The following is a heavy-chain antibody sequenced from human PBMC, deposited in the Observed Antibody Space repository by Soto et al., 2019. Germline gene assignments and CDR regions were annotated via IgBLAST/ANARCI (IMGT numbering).Heavy chain of an antibody. Sequence: EVQLVESGGDLVQPGGSLRLSCVASGFTFSPYWMSWVRQAPGRGLQWVATINNDGSEKSYADSVKGRFTISRDNARDSLYLQLTSLRAEDTAIYYCARGSNQDYWGQGTLVAVSS. V-gene: IGHV3-7*03. CDR3: ARGSNQDY. D-gene: IGHD2-8*01. CDR1: GFTFSPYW. J-gene: IGHJ4*02. CDR2: INNDGSEK.